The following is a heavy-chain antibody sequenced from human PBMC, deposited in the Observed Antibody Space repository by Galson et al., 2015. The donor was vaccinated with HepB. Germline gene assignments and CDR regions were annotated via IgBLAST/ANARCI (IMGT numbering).Heavy chain of an antibody. J-gene: IGHJ5*01. D-gene: IGHD5-18*01. V-gene: IGHV3-23*01. CDR3: AKGYGLVDS. CDR1: GFAFDTHG. Sequence: SLRLSCAASGFAFDTHGMRWVRQAPGRGLEWISGISGNGDSTFYADSVKGRFTVSRDNTNNMLYLQMNSLGAEDAGLYLCAKGYGLVDSWGQGILVTVSS. CDR2: ISGNGDST.